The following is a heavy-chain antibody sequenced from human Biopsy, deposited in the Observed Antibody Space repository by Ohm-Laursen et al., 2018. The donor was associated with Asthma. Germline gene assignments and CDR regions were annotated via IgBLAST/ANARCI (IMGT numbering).Heavy chain of an antibody. CDR2: ISKDASTQ. D-gene: IGHD1-1*01. J-gene: IGHJ3*02. CDR1: GFSFSNFA. V-gene: IGHV3-30*01. Sequence: SLRLSCAAFGFSFSNFAIHWVRQAPGKGLEWVGVISKDASTQDYADSVKGRFTMARDNSKNTLDLQMNSPREEDTAVYYCVRDGTDDAFDIWGQGTVVSVSS. CDR3: VRDGTDDAFDI.